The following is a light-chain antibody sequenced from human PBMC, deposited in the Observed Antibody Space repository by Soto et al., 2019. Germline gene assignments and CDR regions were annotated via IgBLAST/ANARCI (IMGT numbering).Light chain of an antibody. J-gene: IGKJ3*01. CDR3: QQRSNWPFT. CDR1: QSVSSY. Sequence: EIVLTQSPATLSLSPEERATLSCRASQSVSSYLAWYQQKPGQAPRLLIYDASNRATGIPARFSGSGSGTDFTLTISSLEHDDFAVYYCQQRSNWPFTFGPGNKVDIK. V-gene: IGKV3-11*01. CDR2: DAS.